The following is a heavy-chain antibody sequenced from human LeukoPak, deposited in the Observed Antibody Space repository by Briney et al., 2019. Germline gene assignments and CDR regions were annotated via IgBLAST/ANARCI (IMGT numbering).Heavy chain of an antibody. CDR1: GFTFSSHW. Sequence: GGSLRLSCAASGFTFSSHWMHWVRQAPGKGLVWVSRINTDGSSTTYADSVKDRFTISRDNAKNTLYLQMNSLRAEDMAVYYCARAASCGGDCSSSYLQHWGQGTLVTVSS. V-gene: IGHV3-74*01. CDR3: ARAASCGGDCSSSYLQH. CDR2: INTDGSST. D-gene: IGHD2-21*02. J-gene: IGHJ1*01.